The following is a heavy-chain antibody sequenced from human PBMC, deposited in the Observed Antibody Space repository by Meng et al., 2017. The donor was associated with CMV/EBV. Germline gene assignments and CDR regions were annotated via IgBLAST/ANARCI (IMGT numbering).Heavy chain of an antibody. Sequence: GGSLRLSCGASGSTFSDFWMSWVRQAPGKGLEWVANINQDGTEKYYVDSVKGRFTISRDNAKNSLYLQMNSLRAEDTAMYYCVRGFWGPWGQGTLVTVSS. CDR2: INQDGTEK. D-gene: IGHD3-16*01. CDR1: GSTFSDFW. V-gene: IGHV3-7*01. J-gene: IGHJ5*02. CDR3: VRGFWGP.